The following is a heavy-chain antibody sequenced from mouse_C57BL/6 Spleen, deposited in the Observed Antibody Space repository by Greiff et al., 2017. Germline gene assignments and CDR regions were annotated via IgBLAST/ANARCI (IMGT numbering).Heavy chain of an antibody. J-gene: IGHJ1*03. Sequence: EVKVVESEGGLVQPGSSMKLSCTASGFTFSDYYMAWVRQVPEKGLEWVANINYDGSSSYYLDSLKSRFIISRDNAKNILYLQMSSLKSEDTATYYCARERKDGYYGGWYFDVWGTGTTVTVSS. CDR3: ARERKDGYYGGWYFDV. CDR1: GFTFSDYY. D-gene: IGHD2-3*01. V-gene: IGHV5-16*01. CDR2: INYDGSSS.